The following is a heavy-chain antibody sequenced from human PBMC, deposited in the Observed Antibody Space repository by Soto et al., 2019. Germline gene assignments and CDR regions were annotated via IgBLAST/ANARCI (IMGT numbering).Heavy chain of an antibody. D-gene: IGHD6-6*01. CDR1: GGSISNYY. V-gene: IGHV4-59*01. J-gene: IGHJ6*02. CDR3: ERGGGSSSRYYYYGMDV. CDR2: IYYSGST. Sequence: SETLSLTXTVSGGSISNYYWSWIRQPPGKGLEWIGYIYYSGSTNYNPSLKSRVTISVDTSKNQFSLKLSSVTAADTAVYYCERGGGSSSRYYYYGMDVWGQGTTVTV.